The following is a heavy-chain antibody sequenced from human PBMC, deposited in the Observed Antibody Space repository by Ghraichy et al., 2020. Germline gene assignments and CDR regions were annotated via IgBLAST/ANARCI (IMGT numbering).Heavy chain of an antibody. CDR1: GDSISSGNHF. Sequence: SETLSLTCTVSGDSISSGNHFWSWIRRHPGKGLEWIGYIYHSGSTHYNPSLQSRLTISVDTSRNQFSLSLKSVTAADTAVYYCARKLFTSGTGDAFDIWGQGTMVTVSS. CDR3: ARKLFTSGTGDAFDI. CDR2: IYHSGST. V-gene: IGHV4-31*03. D-gene: IGHD1-14*01. J-gene: IGHJ3*02.